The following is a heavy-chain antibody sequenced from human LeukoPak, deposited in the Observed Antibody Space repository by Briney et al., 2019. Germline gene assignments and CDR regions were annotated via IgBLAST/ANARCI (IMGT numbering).Heavy chain of an antibody. CDR2: VNPNSGNT. CDR3: ARIKRGYSYGNFDY. J-gene: IGHJ4*02. CDR1: GYTFTSYD. D-gene: IGHD5-18*01. Sequence: ASVKVSCKASGYTFTSYDINWVRQATGQGLEWMGWVNPNSGNTGYAQKFQGRVTMTRNTSISTAYMELSRLRSEDTAVYYCARIKRGYSYGNFDYWGQGTLVTVSS. V-gene: IGHV1-8*01.